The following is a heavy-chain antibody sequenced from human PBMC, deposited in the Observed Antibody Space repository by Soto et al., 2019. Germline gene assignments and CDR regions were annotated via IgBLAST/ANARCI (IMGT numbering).Heavy chain of an antibody. V-gene: IGHV3-23*01. J-gene: IGHJ4*02. CDR2: IRGSGSEA. CDR1: GFTFSTYA. Sequence: EVQLLESGGGLVQPGGSLRLSCAASGFTFSTYAMSWLRQAPGKALDWVSAIRGSGSEAFYADSVKGRFTISRDTSKNTLCLQSTSLGTKDTPAFYCAKDGEGPSNNFDYWGQGTLVTVSS. D-gene: IGHD3-10*01. CDR3: AKDGEGPSNNFDY.